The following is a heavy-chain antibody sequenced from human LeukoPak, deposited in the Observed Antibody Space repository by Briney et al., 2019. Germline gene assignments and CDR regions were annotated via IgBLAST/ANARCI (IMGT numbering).Heavy chain of an antibody. CDR2: IYYSGST. CDR3: ARSAYGNAEFDY. J-gene: IGHJ4*02. CDR1: GGSISSSSYY. Sequence: SETLSLTCTVSGGSISSSSYYWGWIRQPPGKGLEWIGSIYYSGSTYYNPSLKSRVTISVDTSKNQFSLKLSSVTAADTAVYYCARSAYGNAEFDYWGQGTLVTVSS. V-gene: IGHV4-39*07. D-gene: IGHD3-10*01.